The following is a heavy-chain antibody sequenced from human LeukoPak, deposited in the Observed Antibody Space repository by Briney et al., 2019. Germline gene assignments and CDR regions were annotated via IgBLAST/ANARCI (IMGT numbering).Heavy chain of an antibody. V-gene: IGHV4-31*03. CDR3: ARVAGHIAAAGIRYYYYMDV. CDR2: IYYSGST. D-gene: IGHD6-13*01. Sequence: SETLSLTCTVSGGSISSGGYFWSWIRQHPGKGLEWIGYIYYSGSTFYNPSLKSRVTISVDTSKNQFSLKLSSVTAADTAVYYCARVAGHIAAAGIRYYYYMDVWGKGTTVTVSS. J-gene: IGHJ6*03. CDR1: GGSISSGGYF.